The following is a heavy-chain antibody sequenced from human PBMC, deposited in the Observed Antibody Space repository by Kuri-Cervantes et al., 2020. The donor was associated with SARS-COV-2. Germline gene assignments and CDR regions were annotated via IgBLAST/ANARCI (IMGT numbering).Heavy chain of an antibody. CDR1: GGSFSGHY. Sequence: SETLSLTCAVYGGSFSGHYWSWIRQPPGKGLEWIGEINHSGSTNYNPSLKSRVTISVDTSKNQLSLKLSSVTAADTAVYYCASTASGSAAPFDYWGQGTLVTVSS. D-gene: IGHD2-2*01. J-gene: IGHJ4*02. CDR2: INHSGST. V-gene: IGHV4-34*01. CDR3: ASTASGSAAPFDY.